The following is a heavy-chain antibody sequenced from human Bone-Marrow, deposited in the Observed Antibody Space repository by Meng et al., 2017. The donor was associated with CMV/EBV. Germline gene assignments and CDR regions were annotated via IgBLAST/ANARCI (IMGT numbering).Heavy chain of an antibody. D-gene: IGHD4-17*01. Sequence: GSLRLSCAVYGGSFSGYYWSWIRQPPGKGLEWIGYIYYSGSTNYNPSLKSRVTISVDTSKNQFSLKLSSVTAADTAVYYCARETTVTWGFDYWGQGTLVTVSS. CDR2: IYYSGST. CDR1: GGSFSGYY. V-gene: IGHV4-59*01. CDR3: ARETTVTWGFDY. J-gene: IGHJ4*02.